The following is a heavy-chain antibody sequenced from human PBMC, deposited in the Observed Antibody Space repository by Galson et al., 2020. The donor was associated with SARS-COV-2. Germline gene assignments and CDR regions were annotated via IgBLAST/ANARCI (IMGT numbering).Heavy chain of an antibody. CDR2: INHSGRT. CDR1: GGSFSGYS. D-gene: IGHD5-12*01. CDR3: ARGGDGYNSGFDY. J-gene: IGHJ4*02. V-gene: IGHV4-34*01. Sequence: SETLSLTCAVHGGSFSGYSWTWIRQPPGKGLEWIGEINHSGRTNPHPSLKSRVTISVDTPKNPFSLKLSSVSAADTAVYYCARGGDGYNSGFDYWGQGTLVTVS.